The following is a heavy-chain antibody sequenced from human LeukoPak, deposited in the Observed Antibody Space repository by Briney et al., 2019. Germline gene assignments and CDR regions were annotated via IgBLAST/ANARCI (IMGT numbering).Heavy chain of an antibody. CDR3: ARDYSYGSGDY. V-gene: IGHV1-2*06. D-gene: IGHD5-18*01. Sequence: ASVKVSCKASGYTFTGYYMHWVRQAPGQGLEWMGRINPNSGGTNYAQKFQGRVTMTRDTSTSTVYMELSSLRSEDTAVYYCARDYSYGSGDYWGQGTLVTVSS. CDR1: GYTFTGYY. J-gene: IGHJ4*02. CDR2: INPNSGGT.